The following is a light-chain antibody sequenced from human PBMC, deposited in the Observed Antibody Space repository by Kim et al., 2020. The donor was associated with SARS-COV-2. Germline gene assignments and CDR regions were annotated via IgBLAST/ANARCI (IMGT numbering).Light chain of an antibody. CDR1: QSISSN. V-gene: IGKV3-15*01. CDR2: GAS. CDR3: QQYHNMQT. Sequence: EIVMTQSPATLSVSPGERATLSCRASQSISSNLAWYQQKPGQAPRLLIYGASTRATDIPVRFSGSGSGPEFTLTISSLQSEDFVVYFCQQYHNMQTFGQGPKLEI. J-gene: IGKJ2*01.